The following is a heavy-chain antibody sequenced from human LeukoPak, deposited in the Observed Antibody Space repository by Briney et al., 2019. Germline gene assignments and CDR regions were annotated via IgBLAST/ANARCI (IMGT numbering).Heavy chain of an antibody. CDR3: AKDRGVTMVRGVILRPYYFDY. D-gene: IGHD3-10*01. CDR1: GFSFSTYA. V-gene: IGHV3-9*01. Sequence: GGSLRLSCTASGFSFSTYAMNWVRQAPGKGLEWVSGISWNSGSIGYADSVKGRFTISRDNAKNSLYLQMNSLRAEDTALYYCAKDRGVTMVRGVILRPYYFDYWGQGTLVTVSS. CDR2: ISWNSGSI. J-gene: IGHJ4*02.